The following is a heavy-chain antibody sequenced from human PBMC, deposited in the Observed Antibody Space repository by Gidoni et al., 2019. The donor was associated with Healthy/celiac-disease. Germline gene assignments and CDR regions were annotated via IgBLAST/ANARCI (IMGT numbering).Heavy chain of an antibody. J-gene: IGHJ6*02. V-gene: IGHV3-7*03. CDR3: AREARYCSSTSCWGYYGMDV. CDR1: GSTFSSYW. Sequence: EVQLVESGGGLVHPGWSLRLSCAASGSTFSSYWMSWVRQAPEKGLGWLENIKQDGSEKYYGDSVKGRFTISRDNAKNSLYLQMNSLRAEDTAVYYCAREARYCSSTSCWGYYGMDVWGQGTTVTVSS. CDR2: IKQDGSEK. D-gene: IGHD2-2*01.